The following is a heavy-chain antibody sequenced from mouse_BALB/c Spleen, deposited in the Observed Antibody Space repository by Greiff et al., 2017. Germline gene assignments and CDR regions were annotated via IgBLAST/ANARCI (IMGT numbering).Heavy chain of an antibody. Sequence: QVQLQQSGAELAKPGASVKMSCKASGYTFTSYWMHWVKQRPGQGLEWIGYINPSTGYTEYNQKFKDKATLTADKSSSTAYMQLSSLTSEDSAVYYCASQTARATSPWFAYWGQGTLVTVSA. CDR1: GYTFTSYW. D-gene: IGHD3-2*01. CDR3: ASQTARATSPWFAY. J-gene: IGHJ3*01. V-gene: IGHV1-7*01. CDR2: INPSTGYT.